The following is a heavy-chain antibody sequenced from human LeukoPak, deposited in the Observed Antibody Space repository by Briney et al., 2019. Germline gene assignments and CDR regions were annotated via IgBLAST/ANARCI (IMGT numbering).Heavy chain of an antibody. D-gene: IGHD6-25*01. Sequence: ASVKVACKASGYTFTSYGISWVRQAPGQGLEWMGWISAYNGNTNYAQKLQGRVTMTTATSTSTAHMELRSLRSDDMAVYYCADGIAAGDFDYWGEGTLVTVSS. J-gene: IGHJ4*02. CDR3: ADGIAAGDFDY. CDR2: ISAYNGNT. CDR1: GYTFTSYG. V-gene: IGHV1-18*03.